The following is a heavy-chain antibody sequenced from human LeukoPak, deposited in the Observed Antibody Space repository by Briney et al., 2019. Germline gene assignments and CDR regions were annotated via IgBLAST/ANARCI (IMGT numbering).Heavy chain of an antibody. D-gene: IGHD6-19*01. CDR2: ISGSGGST. CDR1: GFTFSSYA. V-gene: IGHV3-23*01. CDR3: AKDTGGIAVAGTRFDY. J-gene: IGHJ4*02. Sequence: GGSLRLSCAASGFTFSSYAMSWVRQAPGKWLEWLSAISGSGGSTYYAASVKGPFTISRDNSKNTLYLQMNSLRAEDTAVYYCAKDTGGIAVAGTRFDYWGQGTLVTVSS.